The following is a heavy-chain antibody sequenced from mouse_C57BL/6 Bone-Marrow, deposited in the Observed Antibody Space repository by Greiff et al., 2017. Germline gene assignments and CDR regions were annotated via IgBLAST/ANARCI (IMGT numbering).Heavy chain of an antibody. CDR2: ISSGSSTI. D-gene: IGHD4-1*01. Sequence: DVHLVESGGGLVKPGGSLKLSCAASGFTFSDYGMHWVRQAPEKGLEWVAYISSGSSTIYYADTVKGRFTISRDNAKNTLFLQMTSLRSEDTAMYYCARRLGRAFDYWGQGTTLTVSS. V-gene: IGHV5-17*01. CDR1: GFTFSDYG. J-gene: IGHJ2*01. CDR3: ARRLGRAFDY.